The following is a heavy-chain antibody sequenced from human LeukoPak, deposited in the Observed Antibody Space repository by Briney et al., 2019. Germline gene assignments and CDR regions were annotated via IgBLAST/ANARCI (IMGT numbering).Heavy chain of an antibody. D-gene: IGHD3-16*02. CDR2: INPNSGGT. CDR1: GYTFTGYY. Sequence: ASVKVSCKASGYTFTGYYMHWVRQAPGQGLEWMGWINPNSGGTNYAQKFQGWVTMTRDTSISTAYMELSRLRSDDTAVYYCAGAAHDYVWGSYRSDYGMDVWGKGTTVTVSS. V-gene: IGHV1-2*04. CDR3: AGAAHDYVWGSYRSDYGMDV. J-gene: IGHJ6*04.